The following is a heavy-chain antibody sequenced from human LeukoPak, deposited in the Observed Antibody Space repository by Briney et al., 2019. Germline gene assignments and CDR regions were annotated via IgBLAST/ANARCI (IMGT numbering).Heavy chain of an antibody. V-gene: IGHV5-51*01. CDR1: GYSFTRYW. D-gene: IGHD4-23*01. CDR2: IYPGDSDT. CDR3: ARLGGSSDASYLDF. Sequence: AGESLKISCTGSGYSFTRYWIAWVRQMPGKGLEWLGIIYPGDSDTKYSPSFQGQVTLAVDTATNSAYLRWTSLKASDTATYFCARLGGSSDASYLDFWGQGTLITVSP. J-gene: IGHJ4*02.